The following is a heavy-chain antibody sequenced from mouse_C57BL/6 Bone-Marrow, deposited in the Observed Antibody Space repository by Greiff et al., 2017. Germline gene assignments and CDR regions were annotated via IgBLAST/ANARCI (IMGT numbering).Heavy chain of an antibody. CDR1: GYTFTSYT. Sequence: VQLVESEAELARPGASVKMSCKASGYTFTSYTMHWVKQRPGQGLEWIGYINPSSGDTKYNQKFKDKATLTADKSSSTAYMQLSSLTSEDSAVYYCARSKDYDRRYFDYWGQGTTLTVSS. V-gene: IGHV1-4*01. CDR3: ARSKDYDRRYFDY. D-gene: IGHD2-4*01. CDR2: INPSSGDT. J-gene: IGHJ2*01.